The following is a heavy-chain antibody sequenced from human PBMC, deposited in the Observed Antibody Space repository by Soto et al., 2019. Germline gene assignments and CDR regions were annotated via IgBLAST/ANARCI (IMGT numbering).Heavy chain of an antibody. Sequence: EVQLVESGGGLVQPGGSLKLSCAASGFIFSGSAMHWVRQASGKGLEWVGRIRSKANSYATAYAASVQGRFTISRDDSKNTANLQMNSLKTEDAAVYYCTSPLLTDGFDMWGQGTMVTVSS. J-gene: IGHJ3*02. CDR2: IRSKANSYAT. CDR1: GFIFSGSA. CDR3: TSPLLTDGFDM. V-gene: IGHV3-73*02. D-gene: IGHD3-16*01.